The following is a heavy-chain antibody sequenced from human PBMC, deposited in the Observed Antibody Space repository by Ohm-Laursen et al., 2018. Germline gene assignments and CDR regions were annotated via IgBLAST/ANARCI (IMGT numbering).Heavy chain of an antibody. CDR1: GLTHSDYG. CDR3: ARDRRDGYNKPLWF. Sequence: SSLRLSCTASGLTHSDYGMHWVRQAPGKGLQWVALIWNDGTTKNFADSVKGRFTISRDNSKNTVYLETNSLRAEDTAVYYCARDRRDGYNKPLWFWGQGALVTVSS. V-gene: IGHV3-33*01. J-gene: IGHJ4*02. CDR2: IWNDGTTK. D-gene: IGHD5-24*01.